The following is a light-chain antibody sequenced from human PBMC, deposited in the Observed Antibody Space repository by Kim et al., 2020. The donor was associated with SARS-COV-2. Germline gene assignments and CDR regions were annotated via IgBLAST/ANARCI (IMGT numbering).Light chain of an antibody. Sequence: GDRVTITCRASQSISSWLAWYQQTTGKAPKLLIYDASSLENGVPSRFSGSGSGTEFTFTISSLQPNDCATYYCQQYNSYSWTFGQGTKV. CDR3: QQYNSYSWT. J-gene: IGKJ1*01. V-gene: IGKV1-5*01. CDR2: DAS. CDR1: QSISSW.